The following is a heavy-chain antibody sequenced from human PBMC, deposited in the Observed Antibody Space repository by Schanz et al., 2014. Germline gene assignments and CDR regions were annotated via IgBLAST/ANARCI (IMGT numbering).Heavy chain of an antibody. V-gene: IGHV1-2*02. CDR2: INPNSGET. CDR1: GYSFTEYF. Sequence: QVQLVQSGPAVKKPGASMKVSRLASGYSFTEYFLHWVRQAPGQGLEWMGWINPNSGETNYEQKFKGRVTLTSDTSISTAFMELSGLTSDDTATYFCARARYTGYDCSGYWGQGTLLIVSS. D-gene: IGHD5-12*01. J-gene: IGHJ4*02. CDR3: ARARYTGYDCSGY.